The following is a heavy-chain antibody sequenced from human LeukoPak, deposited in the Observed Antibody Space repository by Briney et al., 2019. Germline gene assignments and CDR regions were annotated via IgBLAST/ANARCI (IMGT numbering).Heavy chain of an antibody. D-gene: IGHD1-1*01. CDR3: AKDRGNSRYYYYMDV. CDR1: GFNFDDYA. CDR2: ISWDGSST. Sequence: GGSLRLSSAASGFNFDDYAMHWVRQAPGMGLEWVSSISWDGSSTGYAESVKGRFTISRDSAMNSLYLQMNSLRAEDMALYYCAKDRGNSRYYYYMDVWGRGTTVTVSS. J-gene: IGHJ6*03. V-gene: IGHV3-9*03.